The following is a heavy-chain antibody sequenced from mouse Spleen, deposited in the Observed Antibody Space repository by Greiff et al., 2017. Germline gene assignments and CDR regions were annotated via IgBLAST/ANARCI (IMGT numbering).Heavy chain of an antibody. Sequence: ESGPGLVKPSQSLSLTCSVTGYSITSGYYWNWIRQFPGNKLEWMGYISYDGSNNYNPSLKNRISITRDTSKNQFFLKLNSVTTEDTATYYCARETLLTGTGFDNWGPGTTLTVSS. D-gene: IGHD4-1*01. CDR3: ARETLLTGTGFDN. CDR1: GYSITSGYY. CDR2: ISYDGSN. V-gene: IGHV3-6*01. J-gene: IGHJ2*01.